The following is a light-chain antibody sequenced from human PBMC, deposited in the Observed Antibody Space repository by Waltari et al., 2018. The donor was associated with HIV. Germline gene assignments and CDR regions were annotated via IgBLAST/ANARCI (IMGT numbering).Light chain of an antibody. CDR1: SSEVGGYNY. Sequence: QSALTQPRSVSGSPGQSVTISCTGTSSEVGGYNYVSWYHQHPGKAPKLMIYDVTQRPSGVPDRFSGSKSGNTASLTISGLQAEDEADYYCCSYAGSYTYVFGTGTKVTVL. CDR3: CSYAGSYTYV. CDR2: DVT. J-gene: IGLJ1*01. V-gene: IGLV2-11*01.